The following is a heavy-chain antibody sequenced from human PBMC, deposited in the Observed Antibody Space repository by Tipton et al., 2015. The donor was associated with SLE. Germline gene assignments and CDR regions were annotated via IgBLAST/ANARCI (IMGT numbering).Heavy chain of an antibody. CDR1: GYSISSGYY. CDR3: ARGGVLGFHPSAFDI. CDR2: IYYSGSTNYSGST. V-gene: IGHV4-61*01. Sequence: TLSLTCTVSGYSISSGYYWSWIRQPPGKGLEWIGYIYYSGSTNYSGSTNYNPSLKSRVTISLDTSKNQFSLKLSSVTAADTAVYYCARGGVLGFHPSAFDIWGQGTMVTVSS. D-gene: IGHD3-10*01. J-gene: IGHJ3*02.